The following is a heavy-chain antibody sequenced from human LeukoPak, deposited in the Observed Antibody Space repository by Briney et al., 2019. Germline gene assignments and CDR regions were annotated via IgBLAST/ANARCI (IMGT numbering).Heavy chain of an antibody. CDR3: AKGDFYGSGRDYYYYMDV. CDR1: GFSFSSYG. Sequence: GGSLRLSCAGSGFSFSSYGMHWVRQAPGKGLEWMAFIRSDGSNKYYADSVKGRFTISRDNSKNTLYLQMNSLRAEDTAVYNCAKGDFYGSGRDYYYYMDVWGKGTTVTISS. J-gene: IGHJ6*03. D-gene: IGHD3-10*01. V-gene: IGHV3-30*02. CDR2: IRSDGSNK.